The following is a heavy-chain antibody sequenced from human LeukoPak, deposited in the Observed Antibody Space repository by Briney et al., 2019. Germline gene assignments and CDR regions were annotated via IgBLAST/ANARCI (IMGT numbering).Heavy chain of an antibody. CDR2: ISGSGVST. CDR1: GFTFAIYG. J-gene: IGHJ4*02. D-gene: IGHD2-2*01. CDR3: AKGSLSSSSRTPFDY. V-gene: IGHV3-23*01. Sequence: HPGGSLRLSCAASGFTFAIYGMSWVRQAPGKGLEWVSAISGSGVSTYYADSVKGRFTISRDNSKNTLYLQMNSLRAEDTAVYYCAKGSLSSSSRTPFDYWGQGTLVTVSS.